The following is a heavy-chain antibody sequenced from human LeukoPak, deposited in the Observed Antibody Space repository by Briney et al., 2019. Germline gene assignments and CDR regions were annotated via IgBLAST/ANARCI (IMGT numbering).Heavy chain of an antibody. Sequence: PSETLSLTCTVSGGSFSSGDYYWSWIRQPPGKGLEWIGYIYYSGSTYYNPSLKSRVTISVDTSKNQFSLKLSSVTAADTAVYYCARERAGRLGFDPWGQGTLVTVSS. J-gene: IGHJ5*02. CDR1: GGSFSSGDYY. CDR2: IYYSGST. D-gene: IGHD1-26*01. V-gene: IGHV4-30-4*01. CDR3: ARERAGRLGFDP.